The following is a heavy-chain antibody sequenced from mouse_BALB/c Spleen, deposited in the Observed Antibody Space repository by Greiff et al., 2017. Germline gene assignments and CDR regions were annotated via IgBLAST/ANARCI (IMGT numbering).Heavy chain of an antibody. J-gene: IGHJ3*01. Sequence: ESGPGLVKPSQSLSLTCSVTGYSITSGYYWNWIRQFPGNKLEWMGYISYDGSNNYNPSLKNRISITRDTSKNQFFLKLNSVTTEDTATYYCARGGYDYDVGDWGQGTLVTVSA. CDR1: GYSITSGYY. V-gene: IGHV3-6*02. D-gene: IGHD2-4*01. CDR2: ISYDGSN. CDR3: ARGGYDYDVGD.